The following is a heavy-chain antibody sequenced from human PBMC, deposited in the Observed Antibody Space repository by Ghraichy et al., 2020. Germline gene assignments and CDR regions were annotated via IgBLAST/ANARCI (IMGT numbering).Heavy chain of an antibody. D-gene: IGHD4-11*01. CDR3: ARSPFSNYPPAWFDP. V-gene: IGHV4-39*01. Sequence: SDTLSLTCTVFGGSISSSSHYWGWIRQPPGKGLEWVGGIYYNGDTYYNPSLNSRVTISVDTPKNQFSLKVTSLTAADTAVYFCARSPFSNYPPAWFDPWGQGALVTVSS. CDR1: GGSISSSSHY. J-gene: IGHJ5*02. CDR2: IYYNGDT.